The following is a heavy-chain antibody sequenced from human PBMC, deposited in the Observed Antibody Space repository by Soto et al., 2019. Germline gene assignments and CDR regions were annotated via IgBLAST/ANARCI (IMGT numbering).Heavy chain of an antibody. D-gene: IGHD3-22*01. CDR2: INPNSGGT. Sequence: ASVKVSCKASGYTFTGYYMHWVRQAPGQGLEWMGWINPNSGGTNYAQKFQGWVTMTRDTSISTAYMELGRLRSDDAAVYYCARGGRGGYYYDSSGLDYWGQGTLVTVSS. J-gene: IGHJ4*02. CDR3: ARGGRGGYYYDSSGLDY. V-gene: IGHV1-2*04. CDR1: GYTFTGYY.